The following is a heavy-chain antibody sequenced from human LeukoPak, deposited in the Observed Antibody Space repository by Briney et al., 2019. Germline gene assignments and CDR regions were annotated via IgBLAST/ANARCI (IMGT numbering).Heavy chain of an antibody. CDR2: IYYSGST. D-gene: IGHD3-10*01. V-gene: IGHV4-39*07. Sequence: SETLSLTCTVSGGSISSSSYYWGWIRQPPGKGLEWIGSIYYSGSTYYNPSLKSRVTISVDTSKNQFSLKLSSVTAADTAVYYCARDLVVRGVTEDNWFDPWGQGTLVTVSS. CDR1: GGSISSSSYY. J-gene: IGHJ5*02. CDR3: ARDLVVRGVTEDNWFDP.